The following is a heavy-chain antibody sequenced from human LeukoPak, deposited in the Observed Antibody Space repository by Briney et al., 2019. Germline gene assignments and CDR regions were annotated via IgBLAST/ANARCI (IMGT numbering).Heavy chain of an antibody. CDR2: INPNSGGT. Sequence: ASVKVSCKASGYTFTGYYMHWVRQAPGQGLEWMGWINPNSGGTNYAQKFQGRVTTTRDTSISTAYMELSRLRSDDTAVYYCARDMSDSSGGTEGAFDIWGQGTMVTVSS. J-gene: IGHJ3*02. V-gene: IGHV1-2*02. CDR1: GYTFTGYY. CDR3: ARDMSDSSGGTEGAFDI. D-gene: IGHD6-19*01.